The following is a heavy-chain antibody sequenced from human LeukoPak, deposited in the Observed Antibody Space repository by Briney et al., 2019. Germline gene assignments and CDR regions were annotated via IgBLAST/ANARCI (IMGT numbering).Heavy chain of an antibody. J-gene: IGHJ4*02. CDR3: TRVAYDYVWGSYRYIDY. Sequence: YGATTEYAACVKGRFNIERDESKKIAYMQIDSLKNEDTAVYYCTRVAYDYVWGSYRYIDYWGQGTLVTVSS. V-gene: IGHV3-49*02. D-gene: IGHD3-16*02. CDR2: YGATT.